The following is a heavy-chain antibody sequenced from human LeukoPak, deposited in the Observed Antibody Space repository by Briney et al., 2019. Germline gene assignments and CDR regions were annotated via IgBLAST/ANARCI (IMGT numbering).Heavy chain of an antibody. CDR2: IIPILGIA. D-gene: IGHD4-23*01. J-gene: IGHJ4*02. CDR3: ARGSYGGLYYFDY. CDR1: GGTFSSYA. Sequence: ASVKVSCKASGGTFSSYAISWVRQAPGQGLEWMGRIIPILGIANYAQKFQGRVTITADKSTSTAYMELSSLRSEDTAVYHCARGSYGGLYYFDYWGQGTLVTVPS. V-gene: IGHV1-69*04.